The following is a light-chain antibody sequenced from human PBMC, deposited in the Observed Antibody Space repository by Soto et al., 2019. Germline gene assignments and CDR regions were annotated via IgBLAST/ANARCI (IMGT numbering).Light chain of an antibody. CDR1: QSVSSY. J-gene: IGKJ1*01. V-gene: IGKV3-11*01. Sequence: IVITQCPATLSLSPGERATLSCRASQSVSSYLAWYQQKPGQAPRLLIYDASSRATGIPARFSGSGSGTDFTLTISSLETEDFAVYYCQQRSNWPVTFGQGIKVDIK. CDR3: QQRSNWPVT. CDR2: DAS.